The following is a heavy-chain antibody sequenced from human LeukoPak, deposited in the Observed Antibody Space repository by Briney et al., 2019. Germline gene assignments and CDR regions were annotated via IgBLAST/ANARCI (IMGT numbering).Heavy chain of an antibody. V-gene: IGHV3-53*04. CDR3: ARGGTPGFSTGRIDY. CDR2: LYGAGST. J-gene: IGHJ4*02. Sequence: GGSLRLSCAASGFNVSSNYMSWVRQAPGKGLEWVSVLYGAGSTYYADSVKGRFTISRHDSRNTLFLQMNSLRAEDTAVYYCARGGTPGFSTGRIDYWGQGTLVTVSS. D-gene: IGHD6-19*01. CDR1: GFNVSSNY.